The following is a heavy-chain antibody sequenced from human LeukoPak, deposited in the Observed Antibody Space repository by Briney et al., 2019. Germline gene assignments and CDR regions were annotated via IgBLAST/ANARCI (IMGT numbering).Heavy chain of an antibody. CDR2: ITWNGGST. V-gene: IGHV3-20*04. CDR1: GFSIGDYG. CDR3: AMKFSGDYYYMDV. Sequence: GGSLRLSCAASGFSIGDYGMSWVRQTPEKGLEWVSGITWNGGSTGYADSVKGRFTISRENAMNSLYLQMNSLRAEDTALYYCAMKFSGDYYYMDVWGKGNTVTVSS. J-gene: IGHJ6*03. D-gene: IGHD3-10*01.